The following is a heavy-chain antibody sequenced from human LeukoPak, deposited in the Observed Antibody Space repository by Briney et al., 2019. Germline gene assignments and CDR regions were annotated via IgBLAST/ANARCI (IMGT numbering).Heavy chain of an antibody. Sequence: ASVRVSCKASGYTFATYGFCWVRQAPGHGLEWMGWISANSGKTDYAQKFQGRVTMTTDTSTTTAYMELRSLRPDDTALYFCAKVAGDRMDHWGQGTLLTVSS. CDR2: ISANSGKT. D-gene: IGHD6-13*01. CDR3: AKVAGDRMDH. CDR1: GYTFATYG. V-gene: IGHV1-18*01. J-gene: IGHJ4*02.